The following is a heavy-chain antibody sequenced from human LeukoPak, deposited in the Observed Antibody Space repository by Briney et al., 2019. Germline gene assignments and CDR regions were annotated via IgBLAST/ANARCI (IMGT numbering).Heavy chain of an antibody. J-gene: IGHJ6*02. CDR1: GFTFSSHT. V-gene: IGHV3-21*01. CDR2: ISSSSSYI. D-gene: IGHD2-15*01. Sequence: GGSLRLSCAASGFTFSSHTMNWVRQAPGKGLEWVSSISSSSSYIYYADSVKGRLTISRDNAKNSPYLQMNSLRAEDTAVYYCARDPTPRYCSGGSCYTHYGMDVWGQGTTVTVSS. CDR3: ARDPTPRYCSGGSCYTHYGMDV.